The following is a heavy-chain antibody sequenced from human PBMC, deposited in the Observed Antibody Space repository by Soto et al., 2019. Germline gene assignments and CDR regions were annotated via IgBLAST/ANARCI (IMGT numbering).Heavy chain of an antibody. V-gene: IGHV4-39*01. J-gene: IGHJ4*02. CDR1: GGAVSSNSYY. CDR3: ERHEEDDSGDYVSY. Sequence: SETLSLTCKGSGGAVSSNSYYGAGSGQAPGKGLEWIGSIYYSGSTYYNPSLKSRVTISVDTSKNPFSLKLSPVTAADTAVYYCERHEEDDSGDYVSYWGQGTLVAVSS. CDR2: IYYSGST. D-gene: IGHD4-17*01.